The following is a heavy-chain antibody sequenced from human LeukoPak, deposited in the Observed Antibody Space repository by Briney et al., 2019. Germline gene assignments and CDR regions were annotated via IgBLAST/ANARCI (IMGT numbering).Heavy chain of an antibody. V-gene: IGHV3-30*18. CDR3: AKSSLYGDYDY. D-gene: IGHD4-17*01. CDR2: ISYDGSNK. J-gene: IGHJ4*02. Sequence: GGSLRLSCAASGLTFSSYGMHWVRQAPGKGLEWVAVISYDGSNKYYADSVKGRFTISRDNSKNTLYLQMNSLRAEDTAVYYCAKSSLYGDYDYWGQGTLVTVSS. CDR1: GLTFSSYG.